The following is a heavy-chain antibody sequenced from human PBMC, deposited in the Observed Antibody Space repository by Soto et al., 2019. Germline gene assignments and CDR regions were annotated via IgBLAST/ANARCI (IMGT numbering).Heavy chain of an antibody. V-gene: IGHV3-23*01. CDR1: GFTFSSYA. Sequence: EVQLLESGGGLVQPGGSLRLSCAAYGFTFSSYAMSWVRQAPGKGLERVSAISGSGGSTYYADSVKGRFTISRDNSKNTLYLQMNSLRAEDTAVYYCAKGDYGDPVSDASDGMDVWGQGTTVTFSS. D-gene: IGHD4-17*01. CDR3: AKGDYGDPVSDASDGMDV. J-gene: IGHJ6*02. CDR2: ISGSGGST.